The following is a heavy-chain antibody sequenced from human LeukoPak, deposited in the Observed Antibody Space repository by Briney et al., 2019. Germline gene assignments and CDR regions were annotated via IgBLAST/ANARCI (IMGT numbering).Heavy chain of an antibody. Sequence: SETLSLTCTVSGGSTSSYYWSWIRQPPGKGLEWIGYIYYSGSTNYNPSLKSRVTISVDTSKNQFSLKLSSVTAADTAVYYCARLPITLVRGVINAFDIWGQGTMVTVSS. CDR1: GGSTSSYY. J-gene: IGHJ3*02. CDR2: IYYSGST. V-gene: IGHV4-59*08. CDR3: ARLPITLVRGVINAFDI. D-gene: IGHD3-10*01.